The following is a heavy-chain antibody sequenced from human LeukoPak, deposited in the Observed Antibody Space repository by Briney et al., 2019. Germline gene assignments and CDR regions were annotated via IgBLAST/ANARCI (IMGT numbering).Heavy chain of an antibody. D-gene: IGHD5-12*01. Sequence: GGSLRLSCAASGFTVSSNQMRWVRQAPGKGLEWVSVIYSGGATYNIDAVKGRFTISRDDYKNTLYLQMNSLRAEDTAVYYCGGFLDTIEGGFDYRGQRTLVTVAT. CDR3: GGFLDTIEGGFDY. CDR2: IYSGGAT. J-gene: IGHJ4*02. V-gene: IGHV3-66*02. CDR1: GFTVSSNQ.